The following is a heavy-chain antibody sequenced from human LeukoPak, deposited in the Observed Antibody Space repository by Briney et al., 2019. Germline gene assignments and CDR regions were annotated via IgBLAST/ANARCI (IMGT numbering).Heavy chain of an antibody. Sequence: GGSLRLSCAASGFTFSSYYMNWVRQAPGKGLEWVSSISTSSIYIYYADSVKGRFTISRDNTKNSLYLQMNSLRAEDTAVYFCAKDQRFAISNYDYWGQGTLVTVSS. CDR2: ISTSSIYI. CDR1: GFTFSSYY. J-gene: IGHJ4*02. D-gene: IGHD3-16*01. CDR3: AKDQRFAISNYDY. V-gene: IGHV3-21*04.